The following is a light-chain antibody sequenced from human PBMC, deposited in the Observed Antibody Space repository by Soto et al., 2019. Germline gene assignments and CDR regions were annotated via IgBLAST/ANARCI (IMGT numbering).Light chain of an antibody. Sequence: DIQLTQSPSFLSASVGDRVTVTCRASQGISSYLAWYQKKPAKAPNLLIYDAATLQSGVPSRFSGSGSGTEFTLTISSLQPEDFATYYCQQLSTSPLTFGGGTKVEIK. CDR1: QGISSY. V-gene: IGKV1-9*01. CDR2: DAA. J-gene: IGKJ4*01. CDR3: QQLSTSPLT.